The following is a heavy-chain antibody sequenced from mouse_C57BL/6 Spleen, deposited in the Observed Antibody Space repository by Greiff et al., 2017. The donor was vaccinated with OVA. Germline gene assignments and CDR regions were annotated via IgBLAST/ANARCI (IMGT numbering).Heavy chain of an antibody. J-gene: IGHJ1*03. CDR3: ARDGHYGNYDWYFDV. CDR2: ISDGGSYT. CDR1: GFTFSSYA. Sequence: DVHLVESGGGLVKPGGSLKLSCAASGFTFSSYAMSWVRQTPEKRLEWVATISDGGSYTYYPDNVKGRFTISRDNAKNNLYLQMSHLKSEDTAMYYCARDGHYGNYDWYFDVWGTGTTVTVSS. V-gene: IGHV5-4*01. D-gene: IGHD2-1*01.